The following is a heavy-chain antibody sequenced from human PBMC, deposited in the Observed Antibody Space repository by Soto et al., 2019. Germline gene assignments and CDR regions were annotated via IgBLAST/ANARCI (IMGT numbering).Heavy chain of an antibody. CDR1: GGTFSSYA. D-gene: IGHD3-22*01. CDR2: IIPIFGTA. CDR3: ARGVVVVIGPSAPFDY. J-gene: IGHJ4*02. Sequence: SVQVSCKACGGTFSSYAISWVRQAPGQGLEWMGGIIPIFGTANYAQKFQGRVTITADESTSTAYMELSSLRSEDTAVYYCARGVVVVIGPSAPFDYWGQGTLVTVSS. V-gene: IGHV1-69*13.